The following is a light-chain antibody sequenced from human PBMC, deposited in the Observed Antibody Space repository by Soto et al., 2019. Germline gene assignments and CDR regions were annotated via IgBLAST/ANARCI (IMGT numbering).Light chain of an antibody. J-gene: IGKJ4*01. CDR2: AAS. V-gene: IGKV1-27*01. Sequence: DIQMTQSPSSLSASVGDRVTITCRASQDISNYLAWYQQRPGKVPKLLIYAASTLQSGVPSRFRGRGSWNDLTLTIRRLQPEDVATYYCQKYNRAPPAFGGGTKVEIK. CDR1: QDISNY. CDR3: QKYNRAPPA.